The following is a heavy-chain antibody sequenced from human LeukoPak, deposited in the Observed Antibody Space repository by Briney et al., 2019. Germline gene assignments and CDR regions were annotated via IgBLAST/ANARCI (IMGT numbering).Heavy chain of an antibody. J-gene: IGHJ5*02. CDR2: ISSGSSYI. CDR1: GFTFSSYE. V-gene: IGHV3-21*01. D-gene: IGHD5-24*01. CDR3: ARDKEMATINWFDP. Sequence: TGGSLRLSCAASGFTFSSYEMNWVRQAPGKGLEWVSSISSGSSYIYYADSVKGRFTISRDNAKNSLYLQMNSLRAEDTAVYYCARDKEMATINWFDPWGQGTLVTVSS.